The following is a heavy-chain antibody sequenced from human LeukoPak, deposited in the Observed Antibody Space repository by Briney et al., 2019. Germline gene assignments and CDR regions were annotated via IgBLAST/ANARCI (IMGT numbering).Heavy chain of an antibody. D-gene: IGHD6-13*01. V-gene: IGHV4-4*07. CDR3: ARFLAAAGTFDY. Sequence: PSETLSLTCTVSGGSISSYSWSWIRQPAVKGLEWIGRMYTSGSTKYNPSLKSRVTISVDTSKNQFSLKLSSVTAADTAVYYCARFLAAAGTFDYWGQGTLVTVSS. CDR2: MYTSGST. CDR1: GGSISSYS. J-gene: IGHJ4*02.